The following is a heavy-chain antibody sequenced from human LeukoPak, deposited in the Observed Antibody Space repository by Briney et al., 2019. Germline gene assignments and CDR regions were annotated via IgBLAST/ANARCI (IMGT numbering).Heavy chain of an antibody. CDR3: ARGEGLLQQLGGY. CDR2: ISNDGGST. CDR1: GFTFSRHA. Sequence: PGGSLRLSCAASGFTFSRHAMSWVRQAPGKGPEWVSAISNDGGSTYYADSVKGRFTISRDNSKNTLYLQMNSLGAEDTAVYYCARGEGLLQQLGGYWGQGTLVTVSS. V-gene: IGHV3-23*01. D-gene: IGHD6-13*01. J-gene: IGHJ4*02.